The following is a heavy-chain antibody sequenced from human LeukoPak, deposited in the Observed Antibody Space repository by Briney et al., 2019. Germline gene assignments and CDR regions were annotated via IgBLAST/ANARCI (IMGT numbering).Heavy chain of an antibody. CDR1: GGTFSSYA. Sequence: ASVKVSCKASGGTFSSYAISWVRQARGQGLEWMGRIIPIFGTANYAQKFQGRVTITTDESTSTAYMELSSLRSEDTAVYYCASVFWSGYDYWGQGTLVTVSS. CDR3: ASVFWSGYDY. V-gene: IGHV1-69*05. CDR2: IIPIFGTA. J-gene: IGHJ4*02. D-gene: IGHD3-3*01.